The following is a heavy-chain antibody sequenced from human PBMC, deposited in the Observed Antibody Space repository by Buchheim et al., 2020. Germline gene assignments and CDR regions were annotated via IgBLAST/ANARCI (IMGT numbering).Heavy chain of an antibody. Sequence: EVQLLESGGGLVQPGGSLRLSCAASGFIFSSYLLTWVRQAPGKGLECVATITGSGDSPYYADSVKGRFTISSDNSTTPLYLQMNSLRAEDTAVYYCAKRFDQRYFDYWGQGTL. CDR2: ITGSGDSP. CDR3: AKRFDQRYFDY. J-gene: IGHJ4*02. D-gene: IGHD2-2*01. V-gene: IGHV3-23*01. CDR1: GFIFSSYL.